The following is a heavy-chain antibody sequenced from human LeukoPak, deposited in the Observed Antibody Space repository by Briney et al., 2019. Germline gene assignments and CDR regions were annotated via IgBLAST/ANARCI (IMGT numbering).Heavy chain of an antibody. CDR2: INPKSGGT. CDR1: GNTFSGDY. J-gene: IGHJ4*02. CDR3: ARDLYTTIFY. Sequence: GASVKVSCRPSGNTFSGDYIHWVRQAPGQGLEWMGCINPKSGGTTYTQKFQGRVTLTRDTSISTVYMELSSLRSDDTAVYYCARDLYTTIFYWGQGTPVTVSS. D-gene: IGHD5-18*01. V-gene: IGHV1-2*02.